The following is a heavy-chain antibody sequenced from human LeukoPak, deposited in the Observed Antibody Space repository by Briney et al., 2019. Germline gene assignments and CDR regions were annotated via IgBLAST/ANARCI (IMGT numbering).Heavy chain of an antibody. D-gene: IGHD3-10*01. CDR1: GYSISSGYY. V-gene: IGHV4-38-2*02. CDR3: ARDRWYYGSGSYYNSLGYYYGMDV. Sequence: SETLSLTCTVSGYSISSGYYWGWIRQPPGKGLEWIGSIYHSGSTYYNPSLKSRVTISVDTSKNQFSLKLSSVTAADTAVYYCARDRWYYGSGSYYNSLGYYYGMDVWGQGTTVTVSS. CDR2: IYHSGST. J-gene: IGHJ6*02.